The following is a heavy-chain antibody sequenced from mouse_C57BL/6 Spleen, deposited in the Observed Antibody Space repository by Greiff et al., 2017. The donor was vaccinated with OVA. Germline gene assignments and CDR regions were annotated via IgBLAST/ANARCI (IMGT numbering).Heavy chain of an antibody. CDR2: ILPGSGST. V-gene: IGHV1-9*01. Sequence: VQLVESGAELMKPGASVKLSCKATGYTFTGYWIEWVKQRPGHGLEWIGEILPGSGSTNYNEKFKGKATFTADTSSNTAYMQLSSLTTEDSAIYYCARTPPDYLGSSYWYFDVWGTGTTVTVSS. D-gene: IGHD1-1*01. CDR1: GYTFTGYW. J-gene: IGHJ1*03. CDR3: ARTPPDYLGSSYWYFDV.